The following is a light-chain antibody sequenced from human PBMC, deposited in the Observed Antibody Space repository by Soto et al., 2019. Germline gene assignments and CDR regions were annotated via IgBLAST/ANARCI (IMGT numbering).Light chain of an antibody. J-gene: IGKJ4*01. CDR1: QGIGVY. V-gene: IGKV1-27*01. CDR2: AAS. CDR3: QKYNSAPLT. Sequence: DIEMTQSPSSLSASLGDRVTITCRASQGIGVYLAWFQQKPGNVPRLLIYAASTLQSGVPSRFSGSGSGTDFTLTISSLQPEDVATYYCQKYNSAPLTFGGGTKVEIK.